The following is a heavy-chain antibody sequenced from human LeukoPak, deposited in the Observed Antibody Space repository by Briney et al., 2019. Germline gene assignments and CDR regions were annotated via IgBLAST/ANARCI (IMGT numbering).Heavy chain of an antibody. J-gene: IGHJ1*01. CDR2: ISWNSGSI. Sequence: SGGSLRHSCETSGFTFDEYAMHAVRQAPGKGLEWVSGISWNSGSIGYADSVKGRFTISRDNAKNSLYLQMNSLRAEDTALYYCAKGSSMVRGVIISYFQHWGQGTLVTVSS. CDR1: GFTFDEYA. V-gene: IGHV3-9*01. CDR3: AKGSSMVRGVIISYFQH. D-gene: IGHD3-10*01.